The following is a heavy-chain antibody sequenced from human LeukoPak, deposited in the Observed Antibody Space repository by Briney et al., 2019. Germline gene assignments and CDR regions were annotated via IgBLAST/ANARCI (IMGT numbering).Heavy chain of an antibody. CDR3: ARLTRLSTSPDRYYLDY. Sequence: PSETLSLTCTVSGDSISSYYWSWIQQPPGKGLEWIGYIYTSGGTNYIPSLKGRVTISIDTSKNQFSLKLSSVTAADSAVYYCARLTRLSTSPDRYYLDYWGQGTLVTVSS. D-gene: IGHD6-6*01. V-gene: IGHV4-4*09. J-gene: IGHJ4*02. CDR2: IYTSGGT. CDR1: GDSISSYY.